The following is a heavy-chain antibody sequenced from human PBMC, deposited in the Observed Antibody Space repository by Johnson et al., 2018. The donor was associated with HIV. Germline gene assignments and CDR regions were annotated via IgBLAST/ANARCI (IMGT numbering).Heavy chain of an antibody. J-gene: IGHJ3*02. Sequence: DVQLVESGGGLVKPGGSLRLSCAASGFTVSSNYMSWVRQAPGKGLEWVSVIYSGGSTYYADSVKGRFTISRDNAKNSLYLQMNSLRAEDTALYYCAKDVNWGLGGAFDIWGQGTMVTVSS. CDR2: IYSGGST. V-gene: IGHV3-66*02. D-gene: IGHD7-27*01. CDR3: AKDVNWGLGGAFDI. CDR1: GFTVSSNY.